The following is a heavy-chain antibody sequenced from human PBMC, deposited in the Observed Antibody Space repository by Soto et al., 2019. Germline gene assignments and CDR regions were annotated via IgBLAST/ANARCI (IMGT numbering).Heavy chain of an antibody. J-gene: IGHJ3*02. Sequence: GESLKISCKGSGYSCTSYWIGWPRQMPGKGLESMGIIYPGDSATRYSPSFQGQATISADKSISTAHPQWSSLKDSDTAMYYCARDLVTGRAGAFDIWGQGTMVTVSS. CDR1: GYSCTSYW. CDR3: ARDLVTGRAGAFDI. D-gene: IGHD3-9*01. V-gene: IGHV5-51*01. CDR2: IYPGDSAT.